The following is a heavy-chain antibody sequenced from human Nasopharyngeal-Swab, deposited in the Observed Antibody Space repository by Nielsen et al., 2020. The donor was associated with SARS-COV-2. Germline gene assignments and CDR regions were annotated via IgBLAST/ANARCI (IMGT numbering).Heavy chain of an antibody. Sequence: SETLSLTCTVSGGSISSGSYYWSWIRQPAGKGLEWIGRIYTSGSTNYNPSLKSRVTISVDTSKNQFSLKLSSVTAADTAVYYCTRDTWEERYYYYYGMDVWGQGTTVTVSS. CDR3: TRDTWEERYYYYYGMDV. CDR1: GGSISSGSYY. V-gene: IGHV4-61*02. D-gene: IGHD1-26*01. CDR2: IYTSGST. J-gene: IGHJ6*02.